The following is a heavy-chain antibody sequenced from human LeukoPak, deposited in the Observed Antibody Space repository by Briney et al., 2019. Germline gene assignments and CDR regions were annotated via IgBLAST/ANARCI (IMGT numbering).Heavy chain of an antibody. CDR2: TSHDGNDK. CDR1: GFSFSSNV. D-gene: IGHD3-22*01. Sequence: GRSLRLSCAASGFSFSSNVMHWVRQAPGKGLEWVAQTSHDGNDKYYADSVKSRFTISRDNSKNTLFLQLDSLRAEDTAVYFCAKVGIGYYYPFDYWGQGTLVTVSS. CDR3: AKVGIGYYYPFDY. J-gene: IGHJ4*02. V-gene: IGHV3-30*18.